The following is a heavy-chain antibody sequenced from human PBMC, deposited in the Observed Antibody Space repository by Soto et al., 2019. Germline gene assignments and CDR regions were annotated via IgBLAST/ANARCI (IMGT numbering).Heavy chain of an antibody. V-gene: IGHV1-69*08. J-gene: IGHJ4*02. D-gene: IGHD5-18*01. CDR1: GGTLNTYT. CDR2: ILPFLGST. Sequence: QLQLVQSGAAVKKPGSSVKVSCKASGGTLNTYTISWVRQAPGQGLEWMGSILPFLGSTNYAKKFPGRGTITADQATSTMELSSLRAEDTAVYFCARDVTAMEALYYYDTWGQGSLVTVSS. CDR3: ARDVTAMEALYYYDT.